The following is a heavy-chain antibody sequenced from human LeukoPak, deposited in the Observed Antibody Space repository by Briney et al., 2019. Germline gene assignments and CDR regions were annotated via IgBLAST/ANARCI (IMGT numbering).Heavy chain of an antibody. D-gene: IGHD5-24*01. CDR3: ARVRGGGYHDY. Sequence: GGSLRLSCAASGFTFSNYSMSWVRQAPGKGLEWVSCITSSGSTRYYADSVKGRFTISRDNAKNSLSLQMNSLRDEDTAVYYCARVRGGGYHDYWGQGTLVTVSP. J-gene: IGHJ4*02. CDR2: ITSSGSTR. V-gene: IGHV3-48*02. CDR1: GFTFSNYS.